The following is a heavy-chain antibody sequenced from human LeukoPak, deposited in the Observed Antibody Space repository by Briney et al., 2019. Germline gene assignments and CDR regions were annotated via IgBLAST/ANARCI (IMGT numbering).Heavy chain of an antibody. CDR1: GFTFSTYT. CDR3: AREDRSSLDY. V-gene: IGHV3-30-3*01. D-gene: IGHD6-13*01. CDR2: ISFDGGHE. Sequence: GGSLRLSCAASGFTFSTYTIHWVRQAPGKGLEWVTVISFDGGHEYYADSVKGRFTISRDNSKNTLYLQMNNLRAEDTAVYYCAREDRSSLDYWGQGTLVTVSS. J-gene: IGHJ4*02.